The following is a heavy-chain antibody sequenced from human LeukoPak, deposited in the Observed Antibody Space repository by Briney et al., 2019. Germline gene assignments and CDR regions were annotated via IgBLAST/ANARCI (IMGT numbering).Heavy chain of an antibody. J-gene: IGHJ4*02. CDR2: IYYSGST. V-gene: IGHV4-39*07. CDR3: ARDRGGRHDY. Sequence: SETLSLTCTVSGGSISSSRYFWGWIRQPPGKGLEWIGSIYYSGSTYYNPSLKSRVTISVDTSKNQFSLKLSSVTAADTAVYYCARDRGGRHDYWGQGTLVTVSS. CDR1: GGSISSSRYF. D-gene: IGHD2-15*01.